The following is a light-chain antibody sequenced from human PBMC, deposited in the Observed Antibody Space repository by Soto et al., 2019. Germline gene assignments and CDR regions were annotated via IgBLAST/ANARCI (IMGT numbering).Light chain of an antibody. CDR1: QDLTNY. J-gene: IGKJ2*01. CDR3: QQYVNLPYT. V-gene: IGKV1-33*01. CDR2: DTT. Sequence: DIQMTQSPTSLAASVGDRVTITCQASQDLTNYLNWYQQKPGEAPKLLIYDTTTLEEGVPTRFSGGGSGTAFTFTINGLQPEDAAIYFCQQYVNLPYTLGQGTKLEIK.